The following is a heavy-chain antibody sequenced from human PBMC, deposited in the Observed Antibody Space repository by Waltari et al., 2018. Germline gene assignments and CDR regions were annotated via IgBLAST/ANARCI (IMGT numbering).Heavy chain of an antibody. CDR3: AREGGRITIFGVPYGGWFDP. D-gene: IGHD3-3*01. V-gene: IGHV4-39*07. CDR2: IYYSGST. CDR1: GGSISSSSSY. Sequence: QLQLQESGPGLVKPSETLSLTCTVAGGSISSSSSYWGWIRQPPGKGLEWIGSIYYSGSTYYNPSLKSRVTISVDTSKNQFSLKLSSVTAADTAVYYCAREGGRITIFGVPYGGWFDPWGQGTLVTVSS. J-gene: IGHJ5*02.